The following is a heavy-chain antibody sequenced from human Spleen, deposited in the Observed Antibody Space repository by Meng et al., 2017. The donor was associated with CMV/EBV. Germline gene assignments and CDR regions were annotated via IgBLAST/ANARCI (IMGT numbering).Heavy chain of an antibody. CDR1: SSRSYS. D-gene: IGHD3/OR15-3a*01. J-gene: IGHJ5*02. V-gene: IGHV4-61*01. CDR2: IFYTGTT. CDR3: ARDRWFGDFWTPYSHNWFDP. Sequence: SSRSYSWNWLRQTPGRGLEWVGHIFYTGTTKYNPSLEGRVTLSVETSKNQFFLRLSAVTAADTAVYYCARDRWFGDFWTPYSHNWFDPWGQGTLVTVSS.